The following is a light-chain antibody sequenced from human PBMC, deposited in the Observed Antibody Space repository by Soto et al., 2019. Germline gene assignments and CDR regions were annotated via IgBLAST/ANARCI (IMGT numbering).Light chain of an antibody. CDR3: QHYSNWPL. CDR1: QTISRY. Sequence: DIQMTQSPSSLSASVGDRVTITCRASQTISRYLHWYQQKPGKVPKLLIYAASSLQSGVPSRFSGSGSGTEFTLTISSLQSEDFAVYYCQHYSNWPLFGPGTKVDIK. J-gene: IGKJ3*01. V-gene: IGKV1-39*01. CDR2: AAS.